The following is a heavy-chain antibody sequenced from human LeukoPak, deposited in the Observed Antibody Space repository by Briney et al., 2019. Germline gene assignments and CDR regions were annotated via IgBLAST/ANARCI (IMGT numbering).Heavy chain of an antibody. CDR3: ARNMVRGVTYYFDY. CDR1: GGSISSSSYY. Sequence: KPSETLFPTCTISGGSISSSSYYWGWIRQPPGKGLEWIGSIYYSGSTYYNPSLKSRVTISVDTSKNEFSLKLSSVTAADTAVYYCARNMVRGVTYYFDYWGQGTLVTVSS. CDR2: IYYSGST. D-gene: IGHD3-10*01. J-gene: IGHJ4*02. V-gene: IGHV4-39*01.